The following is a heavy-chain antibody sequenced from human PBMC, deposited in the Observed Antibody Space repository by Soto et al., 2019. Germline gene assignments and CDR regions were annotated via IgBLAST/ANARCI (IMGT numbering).Heavy chain of an antibody. CDR1: GGSISSSSYC. D-gene: IGHD3-10*01. CDR3: ARYGEQHRYLDY. J-gene: IGHJ4*02. V-gene: IGHV4-39*01. Sequence: PSETLSLTCTVSGGSISSSSYCWVWNRQPPGKGLEWIGSIYYSGSTYYNPSLKSRVTISVDTSKNQFSLKLSSVTAADTAVYYCARYGEQHRYLDYWGQGTPVTV. CDR2: IYYSGST.